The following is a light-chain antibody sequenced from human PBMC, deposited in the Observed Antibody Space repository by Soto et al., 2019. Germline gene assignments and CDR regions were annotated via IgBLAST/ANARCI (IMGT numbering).Light chain of an antibody. CDR2: EVS. J-gene: IGLJ1*01. CDR3: CSHKDSRTHI. CDR1: SSDVGGYNY. V-gene: IGLV2-14*01. Sequence: QSVLTQPASVSGSPGQSITISCTGTSSDVGGYNYVSWYQQHPGKAPKLIIFEVSYRPSGISNRFSASKSGDTASLTISGLQADDEAAYYCCSHKDSRTHIFGSGTKVTVL.